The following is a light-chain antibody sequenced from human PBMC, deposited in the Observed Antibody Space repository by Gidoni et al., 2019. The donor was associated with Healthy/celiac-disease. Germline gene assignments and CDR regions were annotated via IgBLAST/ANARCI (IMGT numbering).Light chain of an antibody. J-gene: IGKJ4*01. CDR1: QSVSSY. CDR3: QQRSNWPT. Sequence: EIVLTQSPAPLSLSPGEIATLSCRASQSVSSYLAWYQQKPGQAPRLLIYDAANRATGIPARFSGSGSGTDFTLTISSLEPEDFAVYYCQQRSNWPTFGGXTKVEIK. V-gene: IGKV3-11*01. CDR2: DAA.